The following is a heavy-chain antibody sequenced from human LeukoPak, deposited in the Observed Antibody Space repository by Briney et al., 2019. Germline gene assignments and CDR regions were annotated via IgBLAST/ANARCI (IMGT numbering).Heavy chain of an antibody. V-gene: IGHV4-34*01. J-gene: IGHJ4*02. Sequence: TSETLSLTCAVYGGSFSGYYWSWIRQPPGKGLEWLGEINHSGSTNYNPFLKSRVTISVDTSKNQFSLKLSSVTAADTAVYYCARGGYSYGSPFDYWGQGTLVTVSS. CDR3: ARGGYSYGSPFDY. CDR1: GGSFSGYY. D-gene: IGHD5-18*01. CDR2: INHSGST.